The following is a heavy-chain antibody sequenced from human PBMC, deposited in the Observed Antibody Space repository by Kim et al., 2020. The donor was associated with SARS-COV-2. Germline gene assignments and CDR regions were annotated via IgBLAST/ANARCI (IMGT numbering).Heavy chain of an antibody. CDR3: ARLGLPMDTAMAESGPYYYYGMDV. CDR2: ISSSSSYI. Sequence: GGSLRLSCAASGFTFSIYSMNWVRQAPGKGLEWVSSISSSSSYIYYADSVKGRFTISRDNAKNSLYLQMNSLRAEDTAVYYCARLGLPMDTAMAESGPYYYYGMDVWGQGTTVTVSS. J-gene: IGHJ6*02. D-gene: IGHD5-18*01. CDR1: GFTFSIYS. V-gene: IGHV3-21*01.